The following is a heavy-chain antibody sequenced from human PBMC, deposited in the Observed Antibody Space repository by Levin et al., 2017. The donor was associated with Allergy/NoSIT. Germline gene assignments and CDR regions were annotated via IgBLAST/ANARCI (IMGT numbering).Heavy chain of an antibody. CDR3: ARLGYCSTTSCKGDWFDP. D-gene: IGHD2-2*01. CDR1: GFTFTDYY. J-gene: IGHJ5*02. Sequence: GGSLRLSCAASGFTFTDYYMSWIRQAPGKGLEWVSYIGGSGGNIYYADSVKGRFTISRDNAKNSLYLQMNSLRAEDTAVYYCARLGYCSTTSCKGDWFDPWGQGTLVTVSS. CDR2: IGGSGGNI. V-gene: IGHV3-11*01.